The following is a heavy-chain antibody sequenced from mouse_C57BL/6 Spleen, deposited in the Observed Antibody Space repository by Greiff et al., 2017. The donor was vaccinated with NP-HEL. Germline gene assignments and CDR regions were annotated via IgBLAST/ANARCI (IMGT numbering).Heavy chain of an antibody. CDR3: ARGALITTVVVFDY. V-gene: IGHV1-61*01. CDR1: GYTFTSYW. CDR2: IYPSDSET. J-gene: IGHJ2*01. D-gene: IGHD1-1*01. Sequence: QVQLQQPGAELVRPGSSVKLSCKASGYTFTSYWMDWVKQRPGQGLEWIGNIYPSDSETHYNQKFKDKATLTVDQSSSTAYMQLSILTSEDSAVDYGARGALITTVVVFDYWGQGTTLTVSS.